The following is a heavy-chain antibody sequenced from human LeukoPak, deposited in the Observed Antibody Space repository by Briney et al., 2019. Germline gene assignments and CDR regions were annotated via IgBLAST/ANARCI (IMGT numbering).Heavy chain of an antibody. CDR1: GGTFSSYA. D-gene: IGHD3-3*01. CDR3: ARVATIFVGVDYGMDV. V-gene: IGHV1-46*01. Sequence: GASVKVSCKASGGTFSSYAISWVRQAPGQGLEWMGIINPSGGTTSYAQKFQGRVTMTRDTSTSTVYMELSSLRSEDTAVYYCARVATIFVGVDYGMDVWGQGTTVTVSS. J-gene: IGHJ6*02. CDR2: INPSGGTT.